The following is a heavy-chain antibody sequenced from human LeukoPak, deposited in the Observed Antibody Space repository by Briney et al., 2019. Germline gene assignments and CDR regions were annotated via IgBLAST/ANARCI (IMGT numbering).Heavy chain of an antibody. CDR1: GFTFNKYW. J-gene: IGHJ4*01. Sequence: GGSLTPSCSASGFTFNKYWMSWIRKLPGQGLEWVANVNQERTQKCYVDSVKGRFTNSRDNARNLLYLQMNSLRAEDTAVYYCVRDVSSGWAFDYWGHGALVTVSS. CDR2: VNQERTQK. V-gene: IGHV3-7*01. D-gene: IGHD6-19*01. CDR3: VRDVSSGWAFDY.